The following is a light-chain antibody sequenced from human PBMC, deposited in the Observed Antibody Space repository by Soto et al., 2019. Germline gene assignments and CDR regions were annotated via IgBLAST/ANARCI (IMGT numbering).Light chain of an antibody. V-gene: IGLV2-23*02. J-gene: IGLJ1*01. CDR1: SSDVGSYDL. CDR2: EVS. Sequence: QSALTQHASVSGSPGQSITISCTATSSDVGSYDLVSWYQQHPGKASKLMIYEVSKRPSGVSNRFSGSKSGNTASLTISGLQAEDEADYYCCSSAARTTSRVFGIGTKVTVL. CDR3: CSSAARTTSRV.